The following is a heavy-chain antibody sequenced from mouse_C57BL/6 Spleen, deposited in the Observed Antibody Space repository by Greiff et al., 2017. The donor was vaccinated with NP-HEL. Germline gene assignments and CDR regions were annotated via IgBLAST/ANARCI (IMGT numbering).Heavy chain of an antibody. D-gene: IGHD1-1*01. CDR3: AREYYYGSNYFDY. J-gene: IGHJ2*01. V-gene: IGHV5-16*01. CDR2: INYDGSST. Sequence: EVHLVESEGGLVQPGSSMKLSCTASGFTFSDYYMAWVRPVPEKGLEWVANINYDGSSTYYLDSLKSRFIISRDNAKNILYLQMSSLKSEDTATYYCAREYYYGSNYFDYWGQGTTLTVSS. CDR1: GFTFSDYY.